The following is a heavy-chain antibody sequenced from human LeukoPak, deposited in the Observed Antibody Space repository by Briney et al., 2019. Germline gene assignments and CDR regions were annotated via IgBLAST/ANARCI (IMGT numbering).Heavy chain of an antibody. D-gene: IGHD3-10*01. CDR1: GYTFTSYY. CDR3: ARDRLHGSGSYDY. V-gene: IGHV1-46*01. Sequence: ASVKVSCEASGYTFTSYYVHWVRQSPGQGLEWMGIINLSGGSTSYAQKFQGRVTMTRDTSTSTVYMELSSLRSEDTAVYYCARDRLHGSGSYDYWGQGTLVTVSS. CDR2: INLSGGST. J-gene: IGHJ4*02.